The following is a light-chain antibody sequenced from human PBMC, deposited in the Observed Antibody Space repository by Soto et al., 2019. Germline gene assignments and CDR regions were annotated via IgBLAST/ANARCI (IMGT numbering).Light chain of an antibody. V-gene: IGKV3-15*01. CDR3: QQYVNWPPWYT. J-gene: IGKJ2*01. Sequence: DIVMTQSPANLSVSPGERATLSCRASQSVSSNLAWYQQIPGQAPRLLIYSASIRATGVPARFSGSGSGTEFTLTISSLQSEDFAVYYCQQYVNWPPWYTFGQGTKLEIK. CDR2: SAS. CDR1: QSVSSN.